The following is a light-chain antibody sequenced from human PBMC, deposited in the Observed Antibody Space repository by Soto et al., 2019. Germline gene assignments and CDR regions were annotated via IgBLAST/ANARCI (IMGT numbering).Light chain of an antibody. CDR3: QQYNNWPIT. CDR1: QSVSSN. CDR2: GAS. Sequence: ENVLTQSPGTLSLSPGERATLSCRASQSVSSNLAWYQQKPGQAPRLLIYGASTGATGIPARFSGSGSGTEFTLTISSLQSEDFAVYYCQQYNNWPITFGQGTRLEI. J-gene: IGKJ5*01. V-gene: IGKV3-15*01.